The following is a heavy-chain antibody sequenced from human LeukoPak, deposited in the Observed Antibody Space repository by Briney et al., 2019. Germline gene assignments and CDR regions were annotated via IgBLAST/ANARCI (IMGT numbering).Heavy chain of an antibody. CDR2: IYHSGST. Sequence: SETVSLTCAVFGCSISSGGYSWSWIPQPPGKCLDWIGYIYHSGSTYYNPSLKSRVTISVDRSKNQFSLKLSSVTAADTAVYYCAREGAGLREWYYFDYWGQGTLVTVSS. D-gene: IGHD3-3*01. CDR3: AREGAGLREWYYFDY. J-gene: IGHJ4*02. V-gene: IGHV4-30-2*01. CDR1: GCSISSGGYS.